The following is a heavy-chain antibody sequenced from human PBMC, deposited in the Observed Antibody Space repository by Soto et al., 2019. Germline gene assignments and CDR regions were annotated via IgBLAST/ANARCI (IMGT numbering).Heavy chain of an antibody. CDR2: IYYSGST. V-gene: IGHV4-30-4*01. J-gene: IGHJ3*02. CDR1: GGSISSGDYY. Sequence: SETLSLTCTVSGGSISSGDYYWSWIRQPPGKGLEWIGYIYYSGSTYYNPSLKSRVTISVDTSKNQFSLKLSSVTAADTAVYYCAREPRYYYDSSGYYGAFDIWGQGTMVTVSS. D-gene: IGHD3-22*01. CDR3: AREPRYYYDSSGYYGAFDI.